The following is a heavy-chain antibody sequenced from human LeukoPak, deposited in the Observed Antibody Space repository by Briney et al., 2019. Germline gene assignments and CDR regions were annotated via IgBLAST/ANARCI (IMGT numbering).Heavy chain of an antibody. CDR2: IIPIFGTA. CDR3: ARRKKTKYDSSRYYYHDAFDI. D-gene: IGHD3-22*01. J-gene: IGHJ3*02. Sequence: SVKVSCKASGGTFSSYAISWVRQAPGQGLEWMGRIIPIFGTANYAQKLQGRVTITTDESTSTAYMELSSLRSEDTAVYYCARRKKTKYDSSRYYYHDAFDIWGQGTMVTVSS. CDR1: GGTFSSYA. V-gene: IGHV1-69*05.